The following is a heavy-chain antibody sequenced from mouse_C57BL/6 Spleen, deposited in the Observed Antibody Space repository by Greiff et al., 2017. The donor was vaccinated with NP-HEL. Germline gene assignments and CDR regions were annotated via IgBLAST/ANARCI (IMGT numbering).Heavy chain of an antibody. V-gene: IGHV3-8*01. Sequence: EVKLMESGPGLAKPSQTLSLTCSVTGYSITSDYWNWIRKFPGNKLEYMGYISYSGSTYYNPSLKSRISITRDTSKNQYYLQLNSVTTEDTATYYCARYEGTGKGYWYFDVWGTGTTVTVSS. CDR3: ARYEGTGKGYWYFDV. J-gene: IGHJ1*03. CDR2: ISYSGST. CDR1: GYSITSDY. D-gene: IGHD3-3*01.